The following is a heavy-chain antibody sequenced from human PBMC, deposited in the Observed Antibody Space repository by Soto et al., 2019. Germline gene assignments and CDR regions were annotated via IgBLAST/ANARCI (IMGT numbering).Heavy chain of an antibody. D-gene: IGHD1-7*01. V-gene: IGHV4-39*01. CDR2: IYYSGST. J-gene: IGHJ5*01. CDR3: ARHAGGNYLRADDWLDX. Sequence: KSLSLPFTVSGPSIRSPSYYGGGIRQPNGKGVELIGSIYYSGSTYSNPSLKSRPTISVDTSKNQFSLKLSSVTSADTAVYYCARHAGGNYLRADDWLDXWGQGTLVTVSX. CDR1: GPSIRSPSYY.